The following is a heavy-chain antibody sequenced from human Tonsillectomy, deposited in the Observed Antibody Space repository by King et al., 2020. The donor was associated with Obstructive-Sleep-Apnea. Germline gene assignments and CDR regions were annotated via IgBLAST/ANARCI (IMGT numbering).Heavy chain of an antibody. J-gene: IGHJ4*02. Sequence: VQLQQWGAGLLKPSEPLSLTCAVYGGSFSGYYWSWIRQPPGQGLEWIGEINHSGSTNYNPSLKSRVTISVDTSKNQFSLKLSSVTAADTAVYYCARGHYNLWQWLVRGYFDYWGQGTLVTVSS. CDR1: GGSFSGYY. CDR3: ARGHYNLWQWLVRGYFDY. D-gene: IGHD6-19*01. V-gene: IGHV4-34*01. CDR2: INHSGST.